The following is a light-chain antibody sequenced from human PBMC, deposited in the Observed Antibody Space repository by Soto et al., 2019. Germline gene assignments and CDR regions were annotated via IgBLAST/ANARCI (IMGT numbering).Light chain of an antibody. CDR1: QSVSNW. V-gene: IGKV1-5*01. CDR3: QQYTPNSRT. CDR2: DAS. Sequence: DIQMPQSPSTLSASVVYRVNITCRASQSVSNWLAWYQQKPGKAPNLLIYDASSLESGVPSRFSGSGSGTEFTLTISSLQPDDFATYSCQQYTPNSRTFGQGTKVDIK. J-gene: IGKJ1*01.